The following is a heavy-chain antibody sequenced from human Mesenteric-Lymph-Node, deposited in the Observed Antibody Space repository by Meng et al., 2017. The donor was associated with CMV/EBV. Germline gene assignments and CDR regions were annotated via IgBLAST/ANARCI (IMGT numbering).Heavy chain of an antibody. D-gene: IGHD1-1*01. CDR3: AREGGNNWYEVLI. J-gene: IGHJ4*03. CDR2: ISSSGTAT. Sequence: GGSLRLSCAASGFTFSNYEMNWFRQAPGKGLEWVSYISSSGTATYYADSVTGRFTISRDNANNSLYLQMNSLRAEDTAVYYCAREGGNNWYEVLIWGQGTLVTVSS. V-gene: IGHV3-48*03. CDR1: GFTFSNYE.